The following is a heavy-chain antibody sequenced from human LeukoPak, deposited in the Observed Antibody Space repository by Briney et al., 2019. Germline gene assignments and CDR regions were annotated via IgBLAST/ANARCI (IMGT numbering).Heavy chain of an antibody. V-gene: IGHV4-59*08. CDR3: ASAYCSSTSCYGGYYYYYYMDV. CDR2: IYYSGST. J-gene: IGHJ6*03. CDR1: GGSISSYY. Sequence: SETLSLTCTVSGGSISSYYWSWIRQPPGKGLDWIGYIYYSGSTNYNPSLKSRVTISVDTSKNQFSLKLSSVTAADTAVYYCASAYCSSTSCYGGYYYYYYMDVWGKGTTVTVSS. D-gene: IGHD2-2*01.